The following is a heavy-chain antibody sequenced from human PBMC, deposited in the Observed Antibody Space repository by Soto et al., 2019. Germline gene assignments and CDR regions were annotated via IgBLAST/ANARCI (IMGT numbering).Heavy chain of an antibody. CDR2: ISPSGGDT. J-gene: IGHJ5*02. D-gene: IGHD7-27*01. Sequence: PGGSLRLSCVAYTFTLSSYGMTWFRQAPGKGLEWVSSISPSGGDTYYADSVKGRVTISRDNSINTLYLQMDSLRVEDTALYYCARGWGSPDPWGQGTLVTVSS. CDR1: TFTLSSYG. V-gene: IGHV3-23*01. CDR3: ARGWGSPDP.